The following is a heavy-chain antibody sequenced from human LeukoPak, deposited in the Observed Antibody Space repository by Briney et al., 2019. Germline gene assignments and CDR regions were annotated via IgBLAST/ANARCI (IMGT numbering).Heavy chain of an antibody. CDR3: ARIPLAVAGTFDY. D-gene: IGHD6-19*01. CDR2: IYYTGST. J-gene: IGHJ4*02. V-gene: IGHV4-59*08. Sequence: PSETLSLTCTVSGDSMKSYYWTWIRQSPGKGLEWIGYIYYTGSTNYNPSLKSRVTISVDTSKNQFSLKLSSVTAADTAVYYCARIPLAVAGTFDYWGQGTLLTVSS. CDR1: GDSMKSYY.